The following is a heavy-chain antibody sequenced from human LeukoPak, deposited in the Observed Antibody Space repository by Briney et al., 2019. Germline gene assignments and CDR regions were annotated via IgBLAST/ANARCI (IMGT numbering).Heavy chain of an antibody. D-gene: IGHD2-2*01. CDR2: VNPSSISA. CDR3: ASVYQHGMDV. CDR1: GYTVTSYY. Sequence: SVKVSCKASGYTVTSYYMHWVRQAPGQGLEWMGIVNPSSISASYAQKFQGRVTMTRDTSTSTVSMELSSLRSDDTAVYYCASVYQHGMDVWGQGTTVTVSS. V-gene: IGHV1-46*01. J-gene: IGHJ6*02.